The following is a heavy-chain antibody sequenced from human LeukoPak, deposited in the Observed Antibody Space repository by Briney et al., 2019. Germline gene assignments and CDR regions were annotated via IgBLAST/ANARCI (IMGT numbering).Heavy chain of an antibody. CDR3: VRAGSNYRVDFLGVY. V-gene: IGHV3-7*01. CDR2: IKQDGSEK. CDR1: GFTFSSYW. J-gene: IGHJ4*02. D-gene: IGHD1-26*01. Sequence: GGSLRLSCAASGFTFSSYWMSWVRQAPGKGLEWVAIIKQDGSEKYCVDSVKGRFTISRDNAKNSLYLQMNSLRAEDTAVYYCVRAGSNYRVDFLGVYWGQGTLVTVSS.